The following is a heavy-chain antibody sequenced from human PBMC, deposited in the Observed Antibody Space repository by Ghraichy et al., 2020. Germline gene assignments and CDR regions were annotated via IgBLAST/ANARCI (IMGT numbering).Heavy chain of an antibody. CDR2: INHSGST. CDR1: GGSFSGYY. D-gene: IGHD6-19*01. CDR3: VREPDSSGTDY. V-gene: IGHV4-34*01. J-gene: IGHJ4*02. Sequence: SETLSLTCAVYGGSFSGYYWSWIRQPPGKGLEWIGEINHSGSTNYNPSLKSRVTISVDTSKNQFSLKLSSVTAADTAVYYCVREPDSSGTDYWGQGTLVTVSS.